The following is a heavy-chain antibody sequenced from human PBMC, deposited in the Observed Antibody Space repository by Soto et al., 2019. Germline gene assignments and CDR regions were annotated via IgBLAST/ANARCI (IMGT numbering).Heavy chain of an antibody. V-gene: IGHV1-3*01. J-gene: IGHJ4*02. Sequence: QVQLVQSGAEVKKPGASVKVSCKASGYTFTSYAIHWVRQAPGQRLEWMGWINAGNGNTKYSQKFHDRVTITRDTAASTAYMELSSLRSEDTAVYYCARDLGGWPDYWGQGTLVTLSS. D-gene: IGHD6-19*01. CDR2: INAGNGNT. CDR1: GYTFTSYA. CDR3: ARDLGGWPDY.